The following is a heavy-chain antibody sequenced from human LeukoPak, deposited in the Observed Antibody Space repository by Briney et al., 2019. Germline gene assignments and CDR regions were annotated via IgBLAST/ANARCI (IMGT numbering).Heavy chain of an antibody. J-gene: IGHJ4*02. CDR1: GGTFISYA. V-gene: IGHV1-69*15. CDR3: ASPVGSSDYFDY. Sequence: SVKVSRKASGGTFISYAISWVRQAPGQGLEWRGRIIPIFGTANYAQKFQARVTITPHESTRTAYMELSSLRSDDTAVSYCASPVGSSDYFDYWGQGTLVTVSS. D-gene: IGHD1-26*01. CDR2: IIPIFGTA.